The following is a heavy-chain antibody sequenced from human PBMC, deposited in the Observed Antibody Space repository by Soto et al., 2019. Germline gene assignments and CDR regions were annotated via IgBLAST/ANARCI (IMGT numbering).Heavy chain of an antibody. CDR2: IYHSGST. Sequence: QVQLQESGPGLVKPSGTLSLTCAVSGGSISSSNWWSWVRQPPGKGLEWIGEIYHSGSTNYNPSLKSRVTILVAKSKHQFSLKLSSMTAAGSVLYYCALDGRGGGYLYYWGQGYLVTVSS. CDR1: GGSISSSNW. D-gene: IGHD1-1*01. CDR3: ALDGRGGGYLYY. J-gene: IGHJ4*02. V-gene: IGHV4-4*02.